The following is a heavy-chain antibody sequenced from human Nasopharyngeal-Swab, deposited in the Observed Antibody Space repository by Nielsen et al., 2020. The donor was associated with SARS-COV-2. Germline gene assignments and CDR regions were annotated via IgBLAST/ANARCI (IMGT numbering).Heavy chain of an antibody. CDR1: GFTFDDYA. D-gene: IGHD1-1*01. CDR2: ISWNSGSI. CDR3: AKEDNLGAFDI. Sequence: SLKISCAASGFTFDDYAMHWVRQAPGKGLEWVSGISWNSGSIGYADSVKGRFTISRDNAKKSLYLQMNSLRAEDTALYYCAKEDNLGAFDIWGQGTMVTVSS. J-gene: IGHJ3*02. V-gene: IGHV3-9*01.